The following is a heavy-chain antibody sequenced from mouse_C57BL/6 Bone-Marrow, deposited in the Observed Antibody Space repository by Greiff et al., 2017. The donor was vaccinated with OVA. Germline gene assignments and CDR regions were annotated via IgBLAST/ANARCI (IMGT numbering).Heavy chain of an antibody. J-gene: IGHJ4*01. D-gene: IGHD1-1*01. Sequence: QVQLQQSGPGLVAPSQSLSITCTVSGFSLTSYGVHWVRQPPGKGLEWLVVIWSDGSTTYNSALKSRLSISKDNSKSQVFLKMNSLQTDDTAMYYCARHALDYYGSSYDYAMDYWGQGTSVTVSS. CDR3: ARHALDYYGSSYDYAMDY. CDR1: GFSLTSYG. V-gene: IGHV2-6-1*01. CDR2: IWSDGST.